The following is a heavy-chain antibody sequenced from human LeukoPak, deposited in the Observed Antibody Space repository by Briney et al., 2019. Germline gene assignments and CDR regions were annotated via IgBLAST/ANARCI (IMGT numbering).Heavy chain of an antibody. CDR1: GFTFSSYG. Sequence: QPGGSLRLSCAASGFTFSSYGMHWVRQAPGKGLEWVAFIRYDGSNKYYADSVKGRFTISRDNSKNTLYLQMNSLRAEDTAVYYCAKDVRYSSSWYYFDYWGQGTLVTVSS. CDR2: IRYDGSNK. CDR3: AKDVRYSSSWYYFDY. D-gene: IGHD6-13*01. V-gene: IGHV3-30*02. J-gene: IGHJ4*02.